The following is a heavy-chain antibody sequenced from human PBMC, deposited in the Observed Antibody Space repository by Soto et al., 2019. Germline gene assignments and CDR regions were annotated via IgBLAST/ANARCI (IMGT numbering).Heavy chain of an antibody. D-gene: IGHD3-9*01. Sequence: ASVKVSCKASGYNFTGYYMHWVRQAPGQGLEWMGWINANSGGTNYAQKFQGRVTMTRDTSISTAYMELSRLRSDDTAVYYCAGAHHDILNGSFTFDYWGQGTMVTVSS. CDR3: AGAHHDILNGSFTFDY. J-gene: IGHJ4*02. V-gene: IGHV1-2*02. CDR2: INANSGGT. CDR1: GYNFTGYY.